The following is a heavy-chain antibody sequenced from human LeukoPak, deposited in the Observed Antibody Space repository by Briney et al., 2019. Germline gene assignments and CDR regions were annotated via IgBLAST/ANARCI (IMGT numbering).Heavy chain of an antibody. CDR3: ARSITAQGEGDGYY. CDR2: IKQDGSEK. Sequence: GGSLRHSCAASGFTFSSYWMSWVRQAPGKGLELVAKIKQDGSEKYYVDSVKGRFTISRDNAKNSLYLQMNSLRAEDTAVYYCARSITAQGEGDGYYWGQGTLVTVSS. J-gene: IGHJ4*02. V-gene: IGHV3-7*01. D-gene: IGHD5-24*01. CDR1: GFTFSSYW.